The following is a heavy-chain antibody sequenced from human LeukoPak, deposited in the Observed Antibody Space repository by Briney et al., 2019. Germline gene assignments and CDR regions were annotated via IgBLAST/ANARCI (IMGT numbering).Heavy chain of an antibody. Sequence: GGSLRLSCAASGFTFSDYYMNWIRQAPGKGLEWVSYISSSGSTLYYADSVKGRFTISRDNAKNSLYLQMNSLRAEDTAVYYCASSGGSGSYPLYYFDYWGQGTLVTVSS. CDR2: ISSSGSTL. J-gene: IGHJ4*02. D-gene: IGHD3-10*01. V-gene: IGHV3-11*04. CDR1: GFTFSDYY. CDR3: ASSGGSGSYPLYYFDY.